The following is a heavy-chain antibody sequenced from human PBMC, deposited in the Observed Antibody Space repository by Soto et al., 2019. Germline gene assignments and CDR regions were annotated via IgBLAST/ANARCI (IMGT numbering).Heavy chain of an antibody. D-gene: IGHD6-19*01. CDR2: ISGSGSTT. Sequence: GGSLRLSCATSGFTFSSHAMNWVRQAPGEGLEWVSAISGSGSTTHYANSVKGRVTISRDKSKNTLYLQMNSLRAEDTAVYYCARTSMDFIAVSGRGGPSYLAYWGQGALVTVSS. CDR3: ARTSMDFIAVSGRGGPSYLAY. CDR1: GFTFSSHA. V-gene: IGHV3-23*01. J-gene: IGHJ4*02.